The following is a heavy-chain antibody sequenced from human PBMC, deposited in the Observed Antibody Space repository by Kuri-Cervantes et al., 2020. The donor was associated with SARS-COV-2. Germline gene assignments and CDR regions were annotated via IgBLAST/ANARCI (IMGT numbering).Heavy chain of an antibody. CDR1: GYTLTELS. Sequence: ASVKVSCKVSGYTLTELSMHWVRQAPGKGLEWMGGFDPEDGETIYAQKFQGRVTMTEDTSTDTAYMELSSLRSEDTAVYYCASPAGTHPQYAFDIWGQGTMVTVSS. CDR2: FDPEDGET. CDR3: ASPAGTHPQYAFDI. V-gene: IGHV1-24*01. J-gene: IGHJ3*02. D-gene: IGHD1-14*01.